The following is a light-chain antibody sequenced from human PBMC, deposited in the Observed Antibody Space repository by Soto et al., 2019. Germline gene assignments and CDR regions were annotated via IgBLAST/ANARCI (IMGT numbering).Light chain of an antibody. J-gene: IGLJ1*01. CDR2: HNS. CDR3: QSYDSSLSGSRV. CDR1: SSNIGAGYD. Sequence: QPVLTQPPSVSGAPGQRVTISCTGSSSNIGAGYDVHWYQQLPGTAPKLLIYHNSNRPSGVPDRFSGSKSGTSASLAITGLQAEDEADYYCQSYDSSLSGSRVFGTGTKSPS. V-gene: IGLV1-40*01.